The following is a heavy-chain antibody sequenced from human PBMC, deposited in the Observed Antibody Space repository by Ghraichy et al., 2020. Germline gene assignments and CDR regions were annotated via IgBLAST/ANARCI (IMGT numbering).Heavy chain of an antibody. J-gene: IGHJ6*02. CDR1: GGSISSYY. D-gene: IGHD3-9*01. Sequence: SETLSLTCTVSGGSISSYYWSWIRQPPGKGLEWIGYIYYSGSTNYNPSLKSRVTISVDTSKNQFSLKLSSVTAADTAVYYCARHPVLRYFDWTIRGPDYGMDVWGQGTTVTVSS. V-gene: IGHV4-59*08. CDR2: IYYSGST. CDR3: ARHPVLRYFDWTIRGPDYGMDV.